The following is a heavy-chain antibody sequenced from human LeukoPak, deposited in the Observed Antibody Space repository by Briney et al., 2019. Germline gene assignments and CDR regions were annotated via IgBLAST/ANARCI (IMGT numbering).Heavy chain of an antibody. CDR1: GFTVSSNS. D-gene: IGHD3-10*01. V-gene: IGHV3-53*01. CDR2: IYSDNT. Sequence: GGSLRLSCTGSGFTVSSNSMSWVRQAPGEGLKWVSFIYSDNTHYSDSVKGRFTISRDNSKNSLYLQMNSLRAEDTAVYYCARGTATRGYNWFDPWGQGTLVTVSS. J-gene: IGHJ5*02. CDR3: ARGTATRGYNWFDP.